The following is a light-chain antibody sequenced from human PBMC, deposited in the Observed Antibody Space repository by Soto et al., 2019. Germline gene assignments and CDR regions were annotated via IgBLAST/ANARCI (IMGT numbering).Light chain of an antibody. CDR2: GAS. CDR1: QSVRSNY. J-gene: IGKJ4*01. Sequence: EIVLTQSPGTLSLSPGDRATLSCRASQSVRSNYLAWYQQKPGQAPRLLIFGASSRSTGIPDRFSGSGSGTDFTLTISRLEPEDFAVYICQQYDTSPPLTFGGGTKVEIK. CDR3: QQYDTSPPLT. V-gene: IGKV3-20*01.